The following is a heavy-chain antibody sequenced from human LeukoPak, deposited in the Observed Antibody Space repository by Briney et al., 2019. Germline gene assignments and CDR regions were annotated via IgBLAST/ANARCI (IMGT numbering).Heavy chain of an antibody. CDR3: ARDQAATNTQVRFCLD. V-gene: IGHV1-18*01. D-gene: IGHD3-9*01. CDR1: GYTFTSYG. J-gene: IGHJ4*02. Sequence: GASAKVSCKASGYTFTSYGISWVRQAPGQGREWMGWISAYNGNTNFAQKLQGRVTMTTDTSTSTAYMDLRSLRSDDTAVYYCARDQAATNTQVRFCLDWGQGTLVTVSS. CDR2: ISAYNGNT.